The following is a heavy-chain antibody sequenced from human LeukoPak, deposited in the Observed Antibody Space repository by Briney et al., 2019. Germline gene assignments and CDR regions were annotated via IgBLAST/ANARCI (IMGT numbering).Heavy chain of an antibody. CDR2: MNPNSGNT. J-gene: IGHJ6*03. D-gene: IGHD2-2*01. Sequence: ASVKVSCKASGYTFTSYDINWVRQATGQGLEWMGWMNPNSGNTGYAQKFQGRVTITRNTSISTAYMELNSLRSEDTAVYYCARAPDIVVVPARGDYYYYYMDVWGKGTTVTVSS. V-gene: IGHV1-8*03. CDR1: GYTFTSYD. CDR3: ARAPDIVVVPARGDYYYYYMDV.